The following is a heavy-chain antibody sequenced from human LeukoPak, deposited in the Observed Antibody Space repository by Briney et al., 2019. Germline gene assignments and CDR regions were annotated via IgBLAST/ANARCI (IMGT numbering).Heavy chain of an antibody. CDR1: GFTVSSNY. CDR2: IYSGGST. Sequence: GGSLRLSCAASGFTVSSNYMSWVRQAPGKGLEWVSVIYSGGSTYYADSAKGRFTISRDNSKNTLYLQMNSLRAEDTAVYYCAKNIAGGGWKGFDYGGQGTLVTVSS. CDR3: AKNIAGGGWKGFDY. J-gene: IGHJ4*02. D-gene: IGHD6-19*01. V-gene: IGHV3-53*01.